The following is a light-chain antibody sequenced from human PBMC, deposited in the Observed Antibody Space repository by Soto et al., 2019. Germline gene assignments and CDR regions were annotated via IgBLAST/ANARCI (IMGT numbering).Light chain of an antibody. CDR3: LQYNGYPLT. CDR2: DVS. Sequence: DIQMTQSPSTLSASVGDRVTITCRASQTLRTWLAWYQQKPRKAPKLLIYDVSILQRGVPSGFSGSGSGTECPFTLPSLQPVDFASYYCLQYNGYPLTFGGVKKVKYK. J-gene: IGKJ4*02. V-gene: IGKV1-5*01. CDR1: QTLRTW.